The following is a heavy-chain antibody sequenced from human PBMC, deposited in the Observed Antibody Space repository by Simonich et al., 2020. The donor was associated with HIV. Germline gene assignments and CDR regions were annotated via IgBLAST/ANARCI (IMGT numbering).Heavy chain of an antibody. CDR2: INHSGST. Sequence: QVQLQQWGAGLLKPSETLSLTCAVYGGSFSGYYWIWIRQAPGKGLEWIGEINHSGSTTYNPSLKSRVTISVDSSKKQFSLKRSSVTAADTAVYYCVRGPVVVLVATPQSYYYMDVWGKGTTVTVSS. CDR1: GGSFSGYY. D-gene: IGHD2-15*01. CDR3: VRGPVVVLVATPQSYYYMDV. J-gene: IGHJ6*03. V-gene: IGHV4-34*01.